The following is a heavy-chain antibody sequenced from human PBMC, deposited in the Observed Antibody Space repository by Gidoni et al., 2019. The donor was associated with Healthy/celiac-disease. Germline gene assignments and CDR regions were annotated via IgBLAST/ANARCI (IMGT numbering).Heavy chain of an antibody. V-gene: IGHV4-59*01. CDR2: IYYSGST. CDR1: GGSISSYY. D-gene: IGHD2-21*02. J-gene: IGHJ2*01. CDR3: ARVPDCGGDCPPDL. Sequence: QVQLQESGPGLVKPSETLSLTCTVSGGSISSYYWSWIRQPPGKGLEWIGYIYYSGSTNYNPSLKSRVTISVDTSKNQFSLKLSSVTAADTAVYYCARVPDCGGDCPPDLWGRGTLVTVSS.